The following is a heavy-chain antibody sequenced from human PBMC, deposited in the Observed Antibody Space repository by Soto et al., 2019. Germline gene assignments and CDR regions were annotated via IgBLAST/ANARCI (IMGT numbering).Heavy chain of an antibody. Sequence: GASVKVSCKASGGTFSSYAISWVRQAPGQGLEWMGGIIPIFGTANYAQKFQGRVTITADKSTSTAYMELSSLRSEDTAVYYCARDLGGDYSYGYRFSNYYYGMDVWGQGTTVTVSS. CDR1: GGTFSSYA. J-gene: IGHJ6*02. D-gene: IGHD5-18*01. V-gene: IGHV1-69*06. CDR3: ARDLGGDYSYGYRFSNYYYGMDV. CDR2: IIPIFGTA.